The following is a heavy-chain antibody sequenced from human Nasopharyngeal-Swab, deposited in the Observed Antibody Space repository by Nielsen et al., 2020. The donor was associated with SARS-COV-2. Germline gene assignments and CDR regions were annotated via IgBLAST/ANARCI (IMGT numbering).Heavy chain of an antibody. CDR2: ISSSSSYI. J-gene: IGHJ3*02. D-gene: IGHD6-13*01. CDR3: VKEIAAASGPFDAFDI. CDR1: GFTFSSYS. V-gene: IGHV3-21*01. Sequence: GESLKISCAASGFTFSSYSMNWVRQAPGKGLEWVSSISSSSSYIYYADSAKGRFTISRDNAKNSLYLQMNSLRAEDTAVYYCVKEIAAASGPFDAFDIWGQGTMVTVSS.